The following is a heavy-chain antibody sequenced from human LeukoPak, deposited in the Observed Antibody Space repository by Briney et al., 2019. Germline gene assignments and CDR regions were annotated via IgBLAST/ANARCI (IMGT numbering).Heavy chain of an antibody. CDR2: ISSSSSTI. CDR1: GFTFSSYS. V-gene: IGHV3-48*04. CDR3: ASTPPDYDSSSSIDY. D-gene: IGHD3-22*01. Sequence: GGSLRLSCAASGFTFSSYSMNWVRQAPGKGLEWVSYISSSSSTIYYADSVKGRFTISRDNAKNSLYLQMNSLRAEDTAVYYCASTPPDYDSSSSIDYWGQGTLVTVSS. J-gene: IGHJ4*02.